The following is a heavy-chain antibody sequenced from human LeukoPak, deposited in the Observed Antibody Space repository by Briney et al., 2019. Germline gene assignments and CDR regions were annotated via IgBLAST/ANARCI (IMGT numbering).Heavy chain of an antibody. CDR1: GFTFSNYC. V-gene: IGHV3-7*03. CDR2: IKQDGSEK. CDR3: AKDYYYDSSGYYGAFDI. J-gene: IGHJ3*02. Sequence: GGSLRLSCAASGFTFSNYCMSWVRQAPGKGLEWVVNIKQDGSEKYYVDSGKGRFTISRDNAKNSLYLQMNSLRVEDTALYYCAKDYYYDSSGYYGAFDIWGQGTMVTVSS. D-gene: IGHD3-22*01.